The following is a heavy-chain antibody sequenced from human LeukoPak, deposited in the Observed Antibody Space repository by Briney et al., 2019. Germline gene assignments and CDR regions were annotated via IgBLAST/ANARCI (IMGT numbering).Heavy chain of an antibody. CDR3: AGGLAVAADAFDI. D-gene: IGHD6-19*01. CDR2: MYYSGST. J-gene: IGHJ3*02. CDR1: GGSISSYY. Sequence: SETLSLTCTVSGGSISSYYWSWIRQPPGKGLEWIGYMYYSGSTNYNPSLKSRVTISVDTSKNQFSLKLSSVTAADTAVYYCAGGLAVAADAFDIWGQGTMVTVSS. V-gene: IGHV4-59*01.